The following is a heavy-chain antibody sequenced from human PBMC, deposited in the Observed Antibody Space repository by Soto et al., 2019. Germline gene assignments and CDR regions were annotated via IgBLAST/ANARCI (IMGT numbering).Heavy chain of an antibody. CDR1: SDSVTNPNYY. Sequence: SETLSLTSTVSSDSVTNPNYYRAWIRQPPGRGLEWLGSIYYRGTTYISPSLESRGTWAVDTSRNQVSLKLTSLTASDAAVYYCARRGSSGWQTSFFDNWGPGTLVTVSS. V-gene: IGHV4-39*01. D-gene: IGHD6-19*01. CDR3: ARRGSSGWQTSFFDN. J-gene: IGHJ4*02. CDR2: IYYRGTT.